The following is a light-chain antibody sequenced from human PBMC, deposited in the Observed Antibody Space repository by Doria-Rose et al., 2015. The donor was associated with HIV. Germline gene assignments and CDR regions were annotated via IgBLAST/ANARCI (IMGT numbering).Light chain of an antibody. CDR1: QSPLYTSKNY. CDR2: WAS. J-gene: IGKJ3*01. Sequence: DIQMTQSPESLGMSLGETATLNCKSNQSPLYTSKNYSAWYQQKPGQPPKLLIYWASTRQSGVPARFSGSGSGTDFTLTISSLEAEDVAVYYCQQYYDTPSFGPGTTVDIK. V-gene: IGKV4-1*01. CDR3: QQYYDTPS.